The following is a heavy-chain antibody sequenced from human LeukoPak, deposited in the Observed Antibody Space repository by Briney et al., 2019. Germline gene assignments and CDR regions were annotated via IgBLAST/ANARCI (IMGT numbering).Heavy chain of an antibody. CDR1: GFTFSNYG. Sequence: GGSLRLSCAASGFTFSNYGMHWVRQAPGKGLEWVSTISGSGGSTYYADSVKGRFTLSRDNSKNTLYLQMNSLRAEDTAVYYCAKDRPSYYYDSSGYCDYWGQGTLVTVSS. CDR3: AKDRPSYYYDSSGYCDY. CDR2: ISGSGGST. V-gene: IGHV3-23*01. D-gene: IGHD3-22*01. J-gene: IGHJ4*02.